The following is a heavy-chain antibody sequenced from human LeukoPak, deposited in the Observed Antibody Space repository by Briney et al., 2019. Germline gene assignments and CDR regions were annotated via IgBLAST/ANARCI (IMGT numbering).Heavy chain of an antibody. CDR1: GFTFSNYA. CDR2: TSGGGGDT. Sequence: GGSLRLSCAASGFTFSNYAMSWVRQAPGKGLEWVSGTSGGGGDTSYADSVKGRFTISRDNSKNTLYLQMNSLRAEDTAVYYCARVRTRLTYFYWGQGTLVTVSS. CDR3: ARVRTRLTYFY. J-gene: IGHJ4*02. V-gene: IGHV3-23*01. D-gene: IGHD1-14*01.